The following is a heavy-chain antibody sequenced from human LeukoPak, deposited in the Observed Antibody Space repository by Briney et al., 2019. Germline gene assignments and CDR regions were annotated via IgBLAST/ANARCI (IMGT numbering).Heavy chain of an antibody. CDR3: TRPFSGGYY. Sequence: GGSLRLSCAASGFTFSSYAMSWVRQAPGKGLEWVSTFSGSGGSIYYADSVKGRFTISRDDSKNTAYLQMNSLKTEDTAVYYCTRPFSGGYYWGQGTLVTVSS. J-gene: IGHJ4*02. CDR2: FSGSGGSI. D-gene: IGHD1-14*01. V-gene: IGHV3-23*01. CDR1: GFTFSSYA.